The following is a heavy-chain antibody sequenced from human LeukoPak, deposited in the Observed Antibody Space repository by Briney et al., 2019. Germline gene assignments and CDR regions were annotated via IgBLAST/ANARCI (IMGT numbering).Heavy chain of an antibody. CDR3: ARADFGVVRVFDP. CDR2: INHTGST. D-gene: IGHD3-3*01. CDR1: GYSISSGYY. V-gene: IGHV4-38-2*01. J-gene: IGHJ5*02. Sequence: TSETLSLTCAVSGYSISSGYYWGWIRQPPGKGLECIGEINHTGSTNYHPSLKSRVTISVDTSKKWFSLRLNSVTAADTAVYYCARADFGVVRVFDPWGQGTLVTVSA.